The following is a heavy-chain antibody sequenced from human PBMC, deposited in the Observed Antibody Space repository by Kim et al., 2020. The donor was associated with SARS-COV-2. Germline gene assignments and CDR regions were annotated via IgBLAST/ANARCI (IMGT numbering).Heavy chain of an antibody. CDR3: ARAYGYNYPYGMDV. CDR1: GFTFSSYG. V-gene: IGHV3-33*01. CDR2: IWYDGSNK. Sequence: GGSLRLSCAASGFTFSSYGMHWVRQAPGKGLEWVAVIWYDGSNKYYADSVKGRFTISRDNSKNTLYLQMNSLRAEDTAVYYCARAYGYNYPYGMDVWGQGTTVTVSS. D-gene: IGHD5-12*01. J-gene: IGHJ6*02.